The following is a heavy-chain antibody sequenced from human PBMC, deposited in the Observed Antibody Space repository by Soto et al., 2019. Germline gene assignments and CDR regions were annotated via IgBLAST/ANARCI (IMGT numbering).Heavy chain of an antibody. V-gene: IGHV3-74*01. Sequence: GGSLRLSCAASGFTFNSYWMHWVRQAPGKGLLWVSRINGDGGTTNYADSVKGRSTISRDNAMNTVYLQMNNLRAEDTAVYYCARGIRNYYGVDVWGQGTTVTVSS. D-gene: IGHD2-15*01. CDR1: GFTFNSYW. CDR2: INGDGGTT. CDR3: ARGIRNYYGVDV. J-gene: IGHJ6*02.